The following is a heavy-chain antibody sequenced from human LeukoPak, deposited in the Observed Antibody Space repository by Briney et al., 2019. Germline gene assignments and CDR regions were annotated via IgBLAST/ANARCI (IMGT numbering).Heavy chain of an antibody. CDR1: GFTFSTYA. J-gene: IGHJ4*02. CDR3: AKFYRSDIAVVVAVEVDY. D-gene: IGHD2-15*01. Sequence: PGGSLRLSCAASGFTFSTYAMSRVRQAPGKGLEWVSTISGSGGNAYYADSVKGRFTISRDNSKNTLYLQMNSLRVEDTAIYYCAKFYRSDIAVVVAVEVDYWGQGTLVTVSS. V-gene: IGHV3-23*01. CDR2: ISGSGGNA.